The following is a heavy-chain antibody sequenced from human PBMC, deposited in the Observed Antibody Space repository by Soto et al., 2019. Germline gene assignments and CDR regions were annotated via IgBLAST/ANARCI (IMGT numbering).Heavy chain of an antibody. CDR1: GFTFSSYE. CDR3: ARRSVMLHYYGMDV. V-gene: IGHV3-48*03. CDR2: ISSSGSTI. J-gene: IGHJ6*02. D-gene: IGHD2-21*01. Sequence: GGSLRLSCAASGFTFSSYEMNWVRQAPGKGLEWVSYISSSGSTIYYADSVKGRFTISRDNAKNSLYLQMNSLRAEDTDVYYCARRSVMLHYYGMDVWGQGTTVTVSS.